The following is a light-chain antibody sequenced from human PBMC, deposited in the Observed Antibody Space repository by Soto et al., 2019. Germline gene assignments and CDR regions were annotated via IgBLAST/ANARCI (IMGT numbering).Light chain of an antibody. Sequence: QSVLTQPPSASGTPGQRVTISCSGSSSNIGSNTVSWYQQLPGTAPKLLIYTNNQRPSGVPDRFSGPKSGTSASLAISGLQSEDEAHYYCGAWDDSLNGVVFGGGTKLTVL. J-gene: IGLJ2*01. CDR1: SSNIGSNT. CDR3: GAWDDSLNGVV. V-gene: IGLV1-44*01. CDR2: TNN.